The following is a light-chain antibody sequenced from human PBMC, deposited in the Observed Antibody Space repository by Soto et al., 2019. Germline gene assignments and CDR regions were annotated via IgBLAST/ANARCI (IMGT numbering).Light chain of an antibody. CDR2: GAS. CDR1: QSLSSS. Sequence: EIVMMQSPATLSGSPGEGATLSCRASQSLSSSLAWYQQKPGQAPRLLIYGASTRATGIPARFSGSGSGTEFTLTISSLQSEDFAVYYCQQYNTWPPITFGQGTRLEIK. V-gene: IGKV3-15*01. CDR3: QQYNTWPPIT. J-gene: IGKJ5*01.